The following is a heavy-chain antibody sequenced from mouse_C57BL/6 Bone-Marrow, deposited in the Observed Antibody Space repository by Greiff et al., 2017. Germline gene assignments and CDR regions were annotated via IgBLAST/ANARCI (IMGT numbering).Heavy chain of an antibody. Sequence: QVQLQQSGAELVRPGTSVKVSCKASGYAFTNYLIEWVKQRPGQGLEWIGVFNPGSGGTNYNEKFKGKATLTADKSSSTAYMQLSSLTSEDSAVYFCATTGTEWFAYWGQGTLVTVSA. CDR2: FNPGSGGT. CDR1: GYAFTNYL. CDR3: ATTGTEWFAY. J-gene: IGHJ3*01. V-gene: IGHV1-54*01. D-gene: IGHD4-1*02.